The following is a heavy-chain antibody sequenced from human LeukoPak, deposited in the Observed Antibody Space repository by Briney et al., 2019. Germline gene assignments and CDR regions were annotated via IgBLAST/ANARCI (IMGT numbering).Heavy chain of an antibody. CDR3: ARYSAYNSFDS. V-gene: IGHV4-59*01. Sequence: PSETLSLTCTVSGGSISGYYWTWIRQPPGEGLEWIGYIYYRGNTNYNPSLKSRVTISVDTSKNQFSLKPTSVTAADTAVYYCARYSAYNSFDSWGQGTLVTVSS. CDR2: IYYRGNT. J-gene: IGHJ4*02. D-gene: IGHD5-12*01. CDR1: GGSISGYY.